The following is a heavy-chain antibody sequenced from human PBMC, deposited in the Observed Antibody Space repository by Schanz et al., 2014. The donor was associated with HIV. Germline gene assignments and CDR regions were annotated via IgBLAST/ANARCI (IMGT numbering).Heavy chain of an antibody. CDR2: INPINGAT. CDR3: ATAPRLAASRSNWFDP. Sequence: QVQLMQSGAEVRKPGASVTVSCKASGYTFTAFYMSWVRQAPGQGLEWVGGINPINGATYYAQKFQGRVTMTRDTSISTAYMEVNRLRDDDTAVYYCATAPRLAASRSNWFDPWGQGTLVTVSS. V-gene: IGHV1-2*02. D-gene: IGHD6-25*01. CDR1: GYTFTAFY. J-gene: IGHJ5*02.